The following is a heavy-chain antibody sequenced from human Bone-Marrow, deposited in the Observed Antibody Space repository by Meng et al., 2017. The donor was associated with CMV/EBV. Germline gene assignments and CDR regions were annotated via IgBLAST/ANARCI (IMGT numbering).Heavy chain of an antibody. D-gene: IGHD3-16*01. V-gene: IGHV3-7*01. CDR1: GFTFSSFW. Sequence: GESLKISCAASGFTFSSFWMSWVRQAPGRGLEWVANIKQDGSAKNYVDPVKGRFTISRDNSKNTLYLQMNSLRAEDTAVYYCASWGRGMDVWGQGTTVTVSS. CDR2: IKQDGSAK. CDR3: ASWGRGMDV. J-gene: IGHJ6*02.